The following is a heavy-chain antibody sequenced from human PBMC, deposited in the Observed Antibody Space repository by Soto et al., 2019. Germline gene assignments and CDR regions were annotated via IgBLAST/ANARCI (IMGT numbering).Heavy chain of an antibody. CDR1: GFTVSSNY. V-gene: IGHV3-66*01. CDR3: ARDQVRFAPAYYFDY. D-gene: IGHD3-3*01. CDR2: IYSGGST. J-gene: IGHJ4*02. Sequence: GGSLRLSCAASGFTVSSNYMSWVRQAPGKGLEWVSVIYSGGSTYYADSVKGRFTISRDNSKNTLYLRMNSLRAEDTAVYYCARDQVRFAPAYYFDYWGQGTLVTVSS.